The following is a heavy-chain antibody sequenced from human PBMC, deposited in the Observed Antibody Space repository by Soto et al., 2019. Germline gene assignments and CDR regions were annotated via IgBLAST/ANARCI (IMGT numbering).Heavy chain of an antibody. CDR2: ISFDGSNK. D-gene: IGHD3-22*01. CDR1: GFTFRNYG. CDR3: AKEMYYYDSSGYYPFDF. Sequence: QVQLVESGGGVVQPGRSLRLSCAASGFTFRNYGMHWVRQAPGKGLEWVAVISFDGSNKYYADSVKGRFTISRDNSNNTLYLQTNSLRAEDTAVYYCAKEMYYYDSSGYYPFDFWGQGTLVTVSS. V-gene: IGHV3-30*18. J-gene: IGHJ4*02.